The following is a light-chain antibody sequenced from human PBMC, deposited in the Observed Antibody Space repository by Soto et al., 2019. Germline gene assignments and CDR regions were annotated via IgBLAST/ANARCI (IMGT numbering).Light chain of an antibody. CDR3: QQYHNWPPLT. V-gene: IGKV3-15*01. J-gene: IGKJ4*01. Sequence: EIVMTQSPATLSLSPGERATLSCRASQNVNSDLAWYQQKPGQAPRLLIYGASTRATGIPARFNGRGSGTEFTLTISGLQSEDFAIYYCQQYHNWPPLTFGGGTKVEIK. CDR1: QNVNSD. CDR2: GAS.